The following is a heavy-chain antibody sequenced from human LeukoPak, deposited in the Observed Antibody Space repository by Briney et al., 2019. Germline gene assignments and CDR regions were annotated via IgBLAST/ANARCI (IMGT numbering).Heavy chain of an antibody. D-gene: IGHD2-15*01. V-gene: IGHV4-34*01. CDR2: INHSGST. CDR1: GGSFSSYY. CDR3: ARELYCSGGSCYGLRFDP. J-gene: IGHJ5*02. Sequence: SETLSLTCAVSGGSFSSYYWSWIRQPPGKGLEWIGEINHSGSTNYNPSLKSRVTISVDTSKNQFSLKLSSVTAADTAVYYCARELYCSGGSCYGLRFDPWGQGTLVTVSS.